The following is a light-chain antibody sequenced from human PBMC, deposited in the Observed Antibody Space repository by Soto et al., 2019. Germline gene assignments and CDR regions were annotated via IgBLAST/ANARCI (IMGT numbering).Light chain of an antibody. CDR1: QSVSSSY. Sequence: EIVLTQSPGTLSLSPGERATLSCRASQSVSSSYLAWYQQKPGQAPRLLIYGASSRATGIPERFSGSGSGTDFTLTISRLEPEDFAVYYCQQYDSTPYTFGQGTKLEIK. J-gene: IGKJ2*01. V-gene: IGKV3-20*01. CDR3: QQYDSTPYT. CDR2: GAS.